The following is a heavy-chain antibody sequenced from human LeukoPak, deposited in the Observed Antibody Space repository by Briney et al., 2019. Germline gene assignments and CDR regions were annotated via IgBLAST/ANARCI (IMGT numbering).Heavy chain of an antibody. CDR2: IYYSGST. V-gene: IGHV4-39*07. CDR1: GGSISSSSYY. D-gene: IGHD6-6*01. CDR3: ARVRMTSSSYSYYYYYMDV. Sequence: SETLSLTCTVSGGSISSSSYYWGWIRQPPGKGLEWIGSIYYSGSTYYNPSLKSRVTISVDTSKNQFSLKLSSVTAADTAVYYCARVRMTSSSYSYYYYYMDVWGKGTTVTVSS. J-gene: IGHJ6*03.